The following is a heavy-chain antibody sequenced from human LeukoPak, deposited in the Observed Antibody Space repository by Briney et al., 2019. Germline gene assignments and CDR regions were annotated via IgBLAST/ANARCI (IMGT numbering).Heavy chain of an antibody. J-gene: IGHJ4*02. CDR2: IKSKSDGGTT. CDR3: SYYYDSSSYVDY. D-gene: IGHD3-22*01. CDR1: GCAFSNGW. Sequence: GGSLRLSCAASGCAFSNGWMTWVRQAPGKGLEWVGRIKSKSDGGTTDYAGPVKGRFAISRDDSGNTLYLQMDSLKTEDTAVYFCSYYYDSSSYVDYWGQGTLVTVSS. V-gene: IGHV3-15*01.